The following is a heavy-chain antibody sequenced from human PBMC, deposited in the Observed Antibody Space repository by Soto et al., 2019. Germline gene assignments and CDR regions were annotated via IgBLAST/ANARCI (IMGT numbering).Heavy chain of an antibody. CDR1: WFTFDDYA. D-gene: IGHD6-13*01. V-gene: IGHV3-9*01. CDR3: VKDESINWYSGHFRH. Sequence: HGGSLRISCASPWFTFDDYAMHWVRQVPGKGLEWVSGINWNSGSIGYGDSVKGRFAISRDNAKNSLHLQMNSLSAEDTAFYYCVKDESINWYSGHFRHWGQGTLVTVSS. J-gene: IGHJ1*01. CDR2: INWNSGSI.